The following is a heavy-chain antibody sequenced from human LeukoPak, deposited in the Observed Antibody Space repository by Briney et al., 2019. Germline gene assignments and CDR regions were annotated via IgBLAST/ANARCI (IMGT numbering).Heavy chain of an antibody. CDR1: GGSISSHY. Sequence: PSETPSLTCTVSGGSISSHYWSWYRQPPGQGLEWIGYIYYSGTTNYNPSLKSRVTISIDTSKNQFSLKLSSVTAADTAVYYCARGITDDWGQGTLVTVSS. CDR2: IYYSGTT. V-gene: IGHV4-59*11. CDR3: ARGITDD. D-gene: IGHD3-10*01. J-gene: IGHJ4*02.